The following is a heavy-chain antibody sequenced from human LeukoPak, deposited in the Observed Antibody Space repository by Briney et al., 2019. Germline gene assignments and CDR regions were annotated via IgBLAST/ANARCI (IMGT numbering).Heavy chain of an antibody. CDR3: AREKKQWLVPWFDP. Sequence: SETLSLTCTVSGGSISSYYWSWIRQPPGKGLEWIGYIYYSGSTNYNPSLKSRVTISVDTSKNQFSLKLSSVTAADTAVYYCAREKKQWLVPWFDPWGQGTLVTVSS. CDR1: GGSISSYY. D-gene: IGHD6-19*01. J-gene: IGHJ5*02. CDR2: IYYSGST. V-gene: IGHV4-59*12.